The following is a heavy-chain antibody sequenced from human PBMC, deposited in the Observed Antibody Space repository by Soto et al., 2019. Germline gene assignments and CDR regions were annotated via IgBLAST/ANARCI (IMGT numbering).Heavy chain of an antibody. CDR2: ISGSGGST. Sequence: GGSLRLSCAASGFTFSSYAMSWVRQAPGKGLEWVSAISGSGGSTYYADSVKGRFTISRDNSKNTLYLQMNSLRAEDTAVYYCAKAPLGYCSGGSCYSRDYYYYMDVWGKGTTVTVSS. V-gene: IGHV3-23*01. D-gene: IGHD2-15*01. CDR1: GFTFSSYA. J-gene: IGHJ6*03. CDR3: AKAPLGYCSGGSCYSRDYYYYMDV.